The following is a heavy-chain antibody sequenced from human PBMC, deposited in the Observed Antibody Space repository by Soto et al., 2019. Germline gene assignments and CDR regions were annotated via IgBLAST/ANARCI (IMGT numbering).Heavy chain of an antibody. D-gene: IGHD2-21*01. Sequence: SETLSLTCTVSGGPISGNNYYWGWVRQPPGKGLEWIGSIYYNGNTYYNPSLKSRVTISVDPSRKQFSLKLTSVTAADTAVYYCASSFCSGGCYSRLISWFGPWGQGALVTVSS. J-gene: IGHJ5*02. V-gene: IGHV4-39*01. CDR2: IYYNGNT. CDR3: ASSFCSGGCYSRLISWFGP. CDR1: GGPISGNNYY.